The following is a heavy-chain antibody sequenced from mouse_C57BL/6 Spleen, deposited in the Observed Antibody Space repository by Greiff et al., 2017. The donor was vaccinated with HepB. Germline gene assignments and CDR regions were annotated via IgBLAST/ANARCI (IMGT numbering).Heavy chain of an antibody. CDR2: ISSGSSTI. CDR1: GFTFSDYG. J-gene: IGHJ2*01. Sequence: EVKLMESGGGLVKPGGSLKLSCAASGFTFSDYGMHWVRQAPEKGLEWVAYISSGSSTIYYADTVKGRFTISRDNAKNTLFLQMTSLRSEDTAMYYCARTGPLYYGHFDYWGQGTTLTVSS. V-gene: IGHV5-17*01. CDR3: ARTGPLYYGHFDY. D-gene: IGHD1-1*01.